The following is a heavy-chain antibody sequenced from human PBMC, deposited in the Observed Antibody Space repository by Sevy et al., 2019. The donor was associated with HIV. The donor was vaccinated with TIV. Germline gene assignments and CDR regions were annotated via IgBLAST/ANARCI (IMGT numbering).Heavy chain of an antibody. CDR2: TYYSGNT. D-gene: IGHD5-18*01. J-gene: IGHJ5*01. CDR3: ARDPSEEGFSYGPFDS. CDR1: SGSVSSGNNY. Sequence: SETLSLTCIVSSGSVSSGNNYWSWIRQPPGKGLEWIGYTYYSGNTKYNPSLKSRVTISIDTSKNQFSLNLTSVTAADTAVYYCARDPSEEGFSYGPFDSWGQGILVTVSS. V-gene: IGHV4-61*01.